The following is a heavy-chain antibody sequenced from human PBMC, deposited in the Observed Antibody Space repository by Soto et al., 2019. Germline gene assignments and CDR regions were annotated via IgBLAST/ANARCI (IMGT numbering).Heavy chain of an antibody. CDR1: GYTFTSYY. CDR3: ARLQADSGYDPRIYYFVY. J-gene: IGHJ4*02. Sequence: VASVKVSCKASGYTFTSYYMHWVRQAPGQGLEWMGIINPSGGSTSYTQKFQGRVTMTRDTSTSTVYMELSSLRSEDTAVYYCARLQADSGYDPRIYYFVYWGQGTLVTVSS. D-gene: IGHD5-12*01. V-gene: IGHV1-46*01. CDR2: INPSGGST.